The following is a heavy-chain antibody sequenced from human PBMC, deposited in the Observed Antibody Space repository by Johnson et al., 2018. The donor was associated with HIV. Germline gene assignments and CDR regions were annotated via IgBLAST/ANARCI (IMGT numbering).Heavy chain of an antibody. CDR2: IRYDGSNK. Sequence: QVRLVESGGDLVQPGGSLRLSCAASGFTFSSYWMSWVRQAPGKGLEWVAFIRYDGSNKYYADSVKGRFTISRDNSKNTLYLQMNSLRAEDTAVYYCAKDGGSYGGAFDIWGQGTMVTVSS. V-gene: IGHV3-30*02. J-gene: IGHJ3*02. CDR3: AKDGGSYGGAFDI. CDR1: GFTFSSYW. D-gene: IGHD1-26*01.